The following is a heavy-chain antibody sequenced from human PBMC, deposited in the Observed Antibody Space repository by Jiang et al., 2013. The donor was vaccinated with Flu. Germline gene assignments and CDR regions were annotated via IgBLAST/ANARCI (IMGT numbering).Heavy chain of an antibody. J-gene: IGHJ4*02. CDR3: MRGHQADRGVWDTDY. CDR2: MNSNNGNT. D-gene: IGHD5/OR15-5a*01. CDR1: GYTFTSYN. Sequence: SGAEVKKPGASVKVSCKTSGYTFTSYNINWVRQATGQGLEWMGWMNSNNGNTSYAQKFQGRVTMTRNIFATTAYLEVSRLTAEDTGVYFCMRGHQADRGVWDTDYWGQGTLVTVSS. V-gene: IGHV1-8*01.